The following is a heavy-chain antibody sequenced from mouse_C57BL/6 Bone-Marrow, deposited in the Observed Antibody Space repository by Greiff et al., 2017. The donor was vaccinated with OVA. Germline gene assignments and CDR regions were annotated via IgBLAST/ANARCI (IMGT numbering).Heavy chain of an antibody. CDR1: GFTFSSYG. D-gene: IGHD2-5*01. V-gene: IGHV5-6*01. J-gene: IGHJ3*01. CDR2: ISSGGSYT. CDR3: ARLYSNYVGWFAY. Sequence: DVHLVESGGDLAKPGGSLKLSCAASGFTFSSYGMSWVRQTPDKRLEWVATISSGGSYTYYPDSVKGRFTISRDNAKNTLYLQMSSLKSEDTAMYYCARLYSNYVGWFAYWGQGTLVTVSA.